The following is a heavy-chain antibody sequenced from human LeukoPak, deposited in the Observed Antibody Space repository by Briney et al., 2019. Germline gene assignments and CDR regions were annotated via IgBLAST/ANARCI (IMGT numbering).Heavy chain of an antibody. J-gene: IGHJ4*02. V-gene: IGHV1-69*13. D-gene: IGHD6-13*01. Sequence: SVTVSCKASGGTFSSYAISWVRQAPGQGLEWMGGIIPIFGTANYAQKFQGRVTITADESTSTAYMELSSLRSEDTAVYYRARGISIRYSSSWYFFDYWGQGTLVTVSS. CDR1: GGTFSSYA. CDR3: ARGISIRYSSSWYFFDY. CDR2: IIPIFGTA.